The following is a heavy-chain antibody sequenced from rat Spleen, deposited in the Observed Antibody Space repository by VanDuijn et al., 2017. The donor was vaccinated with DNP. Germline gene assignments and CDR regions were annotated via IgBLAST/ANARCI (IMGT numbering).Heavy chain of an antibody. CDR1: GFAFSDYN. CDR3: TTDRD. V-gene: IGHV5S10*01. J-gene: IGHJ2*01. Sequence: EVQLVESGGGLLQPGGSLRLSCATSGFAFSDYNMAWVRQAPKKGLEWVATILYDGGSTYYRDSVKGRFTISRDNAKSSLYLQMDSLRSEDTATYYCTTDRDWGQGVMVTVSS. CDR2: ILYDGGST.